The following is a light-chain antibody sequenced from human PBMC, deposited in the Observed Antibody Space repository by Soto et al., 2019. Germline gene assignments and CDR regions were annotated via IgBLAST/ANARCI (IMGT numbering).Light chain of an antibody. Sequence: EIVMTQSPATLSVSPGETATLSCRASQSVSSNLAWYQQKPGQAPRLLIYEASTRATGIPARFSGSGSRTEVTLTISSLQSEDFAVYYCQQSNNWPMYTFGQGTKLEIK. J-gene: IGKJ2*01. CDR1: QSVSSN. V-gene: IGKV3-15*01. CDR3: QQSNNWPMYT. CDR2: EAS.